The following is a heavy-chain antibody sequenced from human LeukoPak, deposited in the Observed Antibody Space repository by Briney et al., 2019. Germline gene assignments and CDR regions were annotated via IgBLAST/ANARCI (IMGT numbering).Heavy chain of an antibody. V-gene: IGHV1-8*01. J-gene: IGHJ4*02. CDR2: MNPNSGNT. Sequence: RASVKVSCKASGYTFTSYDINWVRQATGQGLEWMGWMNPNSGNTGYAQKFQGRVTMTRNTSTSTAYMELSSLRSEDTAVCYCARGSYYYDSSGSYYFDYWGQGTLVTVSS. CDR1: GYTFTSYD. CDR3: ARGSYYYDSSGSYYFDY. D-gene: IGHD3-22*01.